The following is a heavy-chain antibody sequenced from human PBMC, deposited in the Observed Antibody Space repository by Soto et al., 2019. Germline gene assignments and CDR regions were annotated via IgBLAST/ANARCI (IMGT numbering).Heavy chain of an antibody. CDR3: AKEGFCSGGNCYVDY. Sequence: GGSLRLSCAASGFTFSRYAMSWVRQAPGKGLEWVSAISGSGGSTYYADSVKGRFTISRDNSKNTLYLQMNSLRAEDTAVYYCAKEGFCSGGNCYVDYWGQGTLVTVSS. CDR2: ISGSGGST. J-gene: IGHJ4*02. CDR1: GFTFSRYA. V-gene: IGHV3-23*01. D-gene: IGHD2-15*01.